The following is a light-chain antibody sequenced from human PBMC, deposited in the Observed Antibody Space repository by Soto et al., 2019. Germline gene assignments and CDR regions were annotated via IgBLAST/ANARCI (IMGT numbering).Light chain of an antibody. CDR3: QQSYSTPPIFT. CDR2: AAS. CDR1: QIISSY. Sequence: DIRMTQSPSSLSASVGDRVTITCRASQIISSYLNWYQQKPGRAPNLLIYAASILHSGVPSRFSGNGSGTDFTLTISSLQPEDFATYYCQQSYSTPPIFTFGPGTKVDIK. V-gene: IGKV1-39*01. J-gene: IGKJ3*01.